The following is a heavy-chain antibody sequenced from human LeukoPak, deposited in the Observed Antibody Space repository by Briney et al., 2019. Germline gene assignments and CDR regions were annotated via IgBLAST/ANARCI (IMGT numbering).Heavy chain of an antibody. CDR2: LSSSSSYI. V-gene: IGHV3-21*01. CDR3: ARGPTSMGSDY. CDR1: GFTVSSNY. Sequence: GGSLRLSCAASGFTVSSNYMSWVRQAPGKGLEWVSSLSSSSSYIYYADSVKGRFTISRDNARNSLYLQMNSLRADDAAVYYCARGPTSMGSDYWGQGTLVTVSS. J-gene: IGHJ4*02. D-gene: IGHD5-18*01.